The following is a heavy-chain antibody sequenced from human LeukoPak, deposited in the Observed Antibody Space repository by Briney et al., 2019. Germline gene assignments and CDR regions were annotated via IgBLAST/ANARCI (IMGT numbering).Heavy chain of an antibody. CDR2: IYSGGNT. J-gene: IGHJ4*02. CDR1: GVTVSSTY. CDR3: ARQQDTTNPGY. Sequence: GGSLRLSCAASGVTVSSTYMNWVRQAPGKGLEWVSIIYSGGNTYYADSVKGRFTISRDTSKNTLFLQMNGLRVEDTAVYYCARQQDTTNPGYWGQGTLVTVSS. V-gene: IGHV3-66*04. D-gene: IGHD5-18*01.